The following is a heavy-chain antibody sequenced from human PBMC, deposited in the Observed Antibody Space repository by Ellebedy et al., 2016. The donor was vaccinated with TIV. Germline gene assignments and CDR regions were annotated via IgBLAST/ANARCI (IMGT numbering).Heavy chain of an antibody. V-gene: IGHV3-7*01. CDR2: INQDGSEK. CDR1: GFSFRSYW. D-gene: IGHD4-17*01. CDR3: ATDGSYGDYRSPTHAFEI. J-gene: IGHJ3*02. Sequence: GESLKISCAASGFSFRSYWMSWVRQAPGKGLEWVGNINQDGSEKYYVESVRGRFTISRDNAKNSLYLQMNSLRAEDTAVYYCATDGSYGDYRSPTHAFEIWGQGTMVTVSS.